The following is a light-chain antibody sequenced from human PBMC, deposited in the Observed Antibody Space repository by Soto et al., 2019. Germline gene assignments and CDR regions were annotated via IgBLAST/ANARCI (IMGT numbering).Light chain of an antibody. CDR3: ATWDDSLNGRV. J-gene: IGLJ1*01. Sequence: QSVLTQPPSASGTPGQRVTISCSGSSSNIGSNSVNWYQQLPGTAPKLLIYSNSQRPSGVPDRFSGSKSGTSASLAISGLQSEDAADYYCATWDDSLNGRVFGTGTKVTVL. V-gene: IGLV1-44*01. CDR1: SSNIGSNS. CDR2: SNS.